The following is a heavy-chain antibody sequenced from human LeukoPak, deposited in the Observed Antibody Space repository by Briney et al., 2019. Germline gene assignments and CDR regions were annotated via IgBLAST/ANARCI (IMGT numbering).Heavy chain of an antibody. CDR1: GFTFSSYS. J-gene: IGHJ6*02. D-gene: IGHD3-3*01. CDR2: ISSSSAYI. Sequence: PGGSLRLSCAASGFTFSSYSMNWVRQAPGKGLECVSFISSSSAYISYADSLKGRFTISRDNAKNSLYLQMNNLRAEDTAVYYCARLAIEGGIFGVVPYYYYGMDVWGQGTTVTVSS. V-gene: IGHV3-21*01. CDR3: ARLAIEGGIFGVVPYYYYGMDV.